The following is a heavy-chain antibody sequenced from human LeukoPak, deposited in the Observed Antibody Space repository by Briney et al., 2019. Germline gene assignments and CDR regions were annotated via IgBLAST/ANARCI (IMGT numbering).Heavy chain of an antibody. CDR1: GFTFSSYA. V-gene: IGHV3-23*01. CDR2: ISGSGGST. CDR3: AKALSGSYYLDY. D-gene: IGHD1-26*01. Sequence: GGSLRLSCAASGFTFSSYAISWVRQAPGKGLEWVSAISGSGGSTYYADSVKGRFTISRDNSKNTLYLQMNSLRAEDTAVYYCAKALSGSYYLDYWGQGTLVTVSS. J-gene: IGHJ4*02.